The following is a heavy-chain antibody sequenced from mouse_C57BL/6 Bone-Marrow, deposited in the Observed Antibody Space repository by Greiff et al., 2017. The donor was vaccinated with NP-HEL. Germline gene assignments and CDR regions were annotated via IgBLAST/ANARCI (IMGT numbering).Heavy chain of an antibody. CDR1: GFTFSSYA. J-gene: IGHJ2*01. CDR2: ISDGGSYT. V-gene: IGHV5-4*03. Sequence: EVMLVESGGGLVKPGGSLKLSCAASGFTFSSYAMSWVRQTPEKRLEWVATISDGGSYTYYPDKVKGRFTISRDNAKNNLYLQMSHLKSEDTAMYYCARSYGSSYDYFDYWGQGTTLTVSS. CDR3: ARSYGSSYDYFDY. D-gene: IGHD1-1*01.